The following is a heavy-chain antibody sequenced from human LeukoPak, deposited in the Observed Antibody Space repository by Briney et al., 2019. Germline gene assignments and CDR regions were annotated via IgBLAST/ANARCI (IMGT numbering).Heavy chain of an antibody. CDR1: GFSLSSGVG. Sequence: SGPTLVKPTQTLTLTCTFSGFSLSSGVGVGWIRQPPGKALEWLALIYWNDEKRYSPSLKTRLTITKDTSKNQVVLTMTNMDPVDTATYDCARRPGSGWNWVDPWGQGSLVTVSS. D-gene: IGHD6-19*01. V-gene: IGHV2-5*01. CDR3: ARRPGSGWNWVDP. J-gene: IGHJ5*02. CDR2: IYWNDEK.